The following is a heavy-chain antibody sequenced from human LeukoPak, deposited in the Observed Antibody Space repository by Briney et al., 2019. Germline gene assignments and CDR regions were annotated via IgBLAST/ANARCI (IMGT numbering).Heavy chain of an antibody. Sequence: GASVKVSCKASGGTFSNHAVSWVRLAPGKGLEWMGRILPNLGVPNYAPKFQGRVTMTTDTSTSTAYMELRSLRSDDTAVYYCARVVSCSGGSCYYYYYYYYMDVWGKGTTVTVSS. CDR3: ARVVSCSGGSCYYYYYYYYMDV. V-gene: IGHV1-69*04. CDR1: GGTFSNHA. J-gene: IGHJ6*03. CDR2: ILPNLGVP. D-gene: IGHD2-15*01.